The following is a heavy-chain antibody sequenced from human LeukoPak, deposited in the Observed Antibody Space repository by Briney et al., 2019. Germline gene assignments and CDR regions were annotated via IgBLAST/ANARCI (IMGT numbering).Heavy chain of an antibody. J-gene: IGHJ6*02. D-gene: IGHD2-15*01. Sequence: GGSQRLSCAASGFTFSDYYMSWIRQAPEKGLEWVSYISSSGSTIYYADSVKGRFTISRDNAKNSLYLQMNSLRAEDTAVYYCARGCSGGSCYHPIGYYYYGMDVWGQGTTVTVSS. V-gene: IGHV3-11*01. CDR1: GFTFSDYY. CDR3: ARGCSGGSCYHPIGYYYYGMDV. CDR2: ISSSGSTI.